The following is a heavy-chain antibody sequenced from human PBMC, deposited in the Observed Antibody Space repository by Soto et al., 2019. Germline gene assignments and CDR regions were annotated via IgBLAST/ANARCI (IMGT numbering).Heavy chain of an antibody. D-gene: IGHD2-2*01. V-gene: IGHV3-9*01. CDR2: ISWNSGSI. CDR1: GFIFDDYA. CDR3: AKDSSSSLLYFDS. J-gene: IGHJ4*02. Sequence: EVQLVESGGNLVQPGRSLRLSCAASGFIFDDYAMHWVRQPPGKGLEWVSGISWNSGSIGYADSVKGRFTVSRDNAKKSLYLQMNSLRPEDTALYYGAKDSSSSLLYFDSWGQGTRVSVSS.